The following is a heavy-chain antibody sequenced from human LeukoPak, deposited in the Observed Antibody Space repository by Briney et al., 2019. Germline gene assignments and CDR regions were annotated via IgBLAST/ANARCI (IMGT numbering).Heavy chain of an antibody. V-gene: IGHV3-48*03. CDR2: ISSSGSTI. J-gene: IGHJ4*02. Sequence: GGSLRLSCAASGFTFSSYEMNWVRQAPGKGLEWVSYISSSGSTIYYADSVKGRFTISRDNAKYSLYLQMNSLRAEDTAVYYCARDPPGGVLDYWGQGTLVTVSS. CDR1: GFTFSSYE. D-gene: IGHD3-16*01. CDR3: ARDPPGGVLDY.